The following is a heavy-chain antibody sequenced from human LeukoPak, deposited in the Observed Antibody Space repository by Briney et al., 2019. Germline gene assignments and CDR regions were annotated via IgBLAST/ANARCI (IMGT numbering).Heavy chain of an antibody. J-gene: IGHJ4*02. CDR3: ARRNHYESKEIDY. D-gene: IGHD3-22*01. Sequence: ASVKVSCKASGYTFTGSYMHWVRQAPGQGLEWMGWISPYNGNTNYVQKFQGRVTMTTDTSTSTAYMDLRSLRSDDTAVYYCARRNHYESKEIDYWGQGTLVTVSS. CDR2: ISPYNGNT. CDR1: GYTFTGSY. V-gene: IGHV1-18*04.